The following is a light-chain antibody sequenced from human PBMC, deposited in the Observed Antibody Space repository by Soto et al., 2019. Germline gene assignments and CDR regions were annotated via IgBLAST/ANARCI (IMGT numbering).Light chain of an antibody. Sequence: EIVLTQSPGTLSFSPGERATLSCRASQSVSSSYLAWYQQKPGQAPRLLIYGASSRATGIPDRFSGSGSGTDFTLTISRLEPEDFAVYYCQQYGSSRWTFGQGTKVDIK. CDR3: QQYGSSRWT. J-gene: IGKJ1*01. CDR2: GAS. V-gene: IGKV3-20*01. CDR1: QSVSSSY.